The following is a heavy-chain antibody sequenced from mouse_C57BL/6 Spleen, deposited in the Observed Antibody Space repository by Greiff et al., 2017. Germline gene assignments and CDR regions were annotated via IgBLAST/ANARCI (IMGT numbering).Heavy chain of an antibody. CDR2: IWTGGGT. V-gene: IGHV2-9-1*01. CDR3: ARNYYGSSYRDYYAMDY. Sequence: VMLVESGPGLVAPSQSLSITCTVSGFSLTSYAISWVRQPPGKGLEWLGVIWTGGGTNYNSALKSRLSISKDNSKSQVFLKMNSLQTDDTARYYCARNYYGSSYRDYYAMDYWGPGTSVTVSS. D-gene: IGHD1-1*01. J-gene: IGHJ4*01. CDR1: GFSLTSYA.